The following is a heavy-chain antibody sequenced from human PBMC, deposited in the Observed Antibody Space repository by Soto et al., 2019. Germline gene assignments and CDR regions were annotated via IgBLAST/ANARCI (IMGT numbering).Heavy chain of an antibody. D-gene: IGHD3-3*01. CDR2: IYYSGST. J-gene: IGHJ5*02. CDR1: GGSVSSGSYY. Sequence: PSETLSLTCTVSGGSVSSGSYYWSWIRQPPGKGLEWIGYIYYSGSTNYNPSLKSRVTISVDTSKNQFSLKLSSVTAADTAVYYCARGRYDFWSAHTNRNNWFDPWGQGTLVTVSS. CDR3: ARGRYDFWSAHTNRNNWFDP. V-gene: IGHV4-61*01.